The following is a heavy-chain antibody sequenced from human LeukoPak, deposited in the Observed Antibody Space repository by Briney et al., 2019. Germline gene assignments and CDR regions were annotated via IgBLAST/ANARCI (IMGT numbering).Heavy chain of an antibody. J-gene: IGHJ5*02. CDR2: INPNSGGT. V-gene: IGHV1-2*02. Sequence: ASVKVSCKASGYTFTGYYTHWVRQAPEQGLEWMGWINPNSGGTNYAQKFQGRVTMTRDTSISTAYMDLSRLRSDDTAVYYCARGSSNARGVNWFDPWGQGTLVTVSS. D-gene: IGHD6-13*01. CDR3: ARGSSNARGVNWFDP. CDR1: GYTFTGYY.